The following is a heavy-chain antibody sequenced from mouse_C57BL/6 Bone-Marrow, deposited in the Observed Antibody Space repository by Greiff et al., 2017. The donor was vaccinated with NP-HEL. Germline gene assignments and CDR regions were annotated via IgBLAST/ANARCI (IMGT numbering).Heavy chain of an antibody. J-gene: IGHJ4*01. CDR2: IRSKSNNYAT. D-gene: IGHD3-3*01. V-gene: IGHV10-1*01. CDR3: VRQGRTAMDY. CDR1: GFSFNTYA. Sequence: EVKLMESGGGLVQPKGSLKLSCAASGFSFNTYAMNWVRQAPGKGLEWVARIRSKSNNYATYYADSVKDRFTISRDDSESMLYLQMNNLKTEDTAMYYCVRQGRTAMDYWGQGTSVTVSS.